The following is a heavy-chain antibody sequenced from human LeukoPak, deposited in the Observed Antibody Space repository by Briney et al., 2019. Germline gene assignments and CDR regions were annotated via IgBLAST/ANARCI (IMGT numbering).Heavy chain of an antibody. CDR2: INQDGSEK. CDR1: GFTFSSFW. J-gene: IGHJ4*02. CDR3: AKALNYYDSSGYYGDFDY. Sequence: GGSLRLSCAASGFTFSSFWMTWVRQAPGKGLEWVANINQDGSEKYYVDSVKGRFTISRDNSKNTLYLQMNSLRAEDTAVYYCAKALNYYDSSGYYGDFDYWGQGTLVTVSS. V-gene: IGHV3-7*01. D-gene: IGHD3-22*01.